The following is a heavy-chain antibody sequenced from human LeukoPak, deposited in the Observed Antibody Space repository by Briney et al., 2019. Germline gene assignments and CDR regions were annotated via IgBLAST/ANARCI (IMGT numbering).Heavy chain of an antibody. CDR1: GFTFTSYA. Sequence: PGVSLRLSCAASGFTFTSYAVNGVRQAPGKGLEWVSAISGDGTFIYYAESVKGRFTISRDNSKSTVYLQMNSLRAEDTAIYYCARVDGSSLSRARFDYWGPGTLVTVSS. CDR3: ARVDGSSLSRARFDY. J-gene: IGHJ4*02. D-gene: IGHD6-6*01. CDR2: ISGDGTFI. V-gene: IGHV3-23*01.